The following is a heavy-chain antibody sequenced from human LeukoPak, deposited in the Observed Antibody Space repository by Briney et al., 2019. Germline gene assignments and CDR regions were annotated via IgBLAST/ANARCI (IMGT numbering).Heavy chain of an antibody. J-gene: IGHJ1*01. CDR2: IYYSGST. V-gene: IGHV4-59*01. D-gene: IGHD4-17*01. CDR3: AREGAKNDYGDPLYFQH. CDR1: VGSISSYY. Sequence: SETLSLTCTVSVGSISSYYWSWIRQPPGKGLEWIGYIYYSGSTNYNPSLKSRVTISVDTSKNQFSLKLSSVTAADTAVYYWAREGAKNDYGDPLYFQHWGQGTLVTVSS.